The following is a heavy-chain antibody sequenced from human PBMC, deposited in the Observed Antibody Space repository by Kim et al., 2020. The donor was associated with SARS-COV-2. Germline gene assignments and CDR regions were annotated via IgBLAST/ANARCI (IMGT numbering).Heavy chain of an antibody. J-gene: IGHJ3*02. Sequence: SETLSLTCTVSGGSISSYYWSWIRQPPGKGLEWIGYIYYSGSTNYNPSLKSRVPISVDTSKNQFSLKLSSVTAADTAVYYCARGRKQVEPRRAFDIWGQGTMVTVSS. CDR3: ARGRKQVEPRRAFDI. V-gene: IGHV4-59*01. CDR2: IYYSGST. CDR1: GGSISSYY. D-gene: IGHD6-13*01.